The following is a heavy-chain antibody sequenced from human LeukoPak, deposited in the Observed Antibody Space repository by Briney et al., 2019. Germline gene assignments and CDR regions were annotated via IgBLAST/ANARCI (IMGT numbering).Heavy chain of an antibody. CDR3: ARDSSSWYY. D-gene: IGHD6-13*01. CDR1: GFTFSSYS. V-gene: IGHV3-48*01. CDR2: ISSSSTI. Sequence: QPGGSLRLSCAASGFTFSSYSLNWVRQAPGKGLEWVSYISSSSTIYYADSVKGRFTISRDNAKNSLYLQMNSLRVEDTAVYYCARDSSSWYYWGQGTLVTVSS. J-gene: IGHJ4*02.